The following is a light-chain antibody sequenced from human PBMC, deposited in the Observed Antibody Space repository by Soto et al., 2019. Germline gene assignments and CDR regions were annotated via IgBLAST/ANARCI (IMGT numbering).Light chain of an antibody. J-gene: IGLJ2*01. CDR2: RND. V-gene: IGLV1-47*01. Sequence: QSVLVQPPSTSGTPGQRVTISCSGSSSNIESNYVYWYQQLPGTAPKLLIYRNDRRPSGVPDRFSGSKSGTSASLAISGLRSEDEADYYCAAWDDSLSGVVFGGGTKVTVL. CDR3: AAWDDSLSGVV. CDR1: SSNIESNY.